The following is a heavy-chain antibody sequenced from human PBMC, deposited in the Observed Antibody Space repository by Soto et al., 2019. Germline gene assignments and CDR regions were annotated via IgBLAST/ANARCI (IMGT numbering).Heavy chain of an antibody. CDR2: ISSSGSTI. CDR1: GFTFSDYY. J-gene: IGHJ6*03. Sequence: QVQLVESGGGLVKPGGSLRLSCAASGFTFSDYYMSWIRQAPGKGLEWVSYISSSGSTIYYADSVKGRFTITRDNAKNSQYLQMKSLRAEDTAVYYCARDSYAFMTTVMPDYYYMDVWGKGTTVTVSS. V-gene: IGHV3-11*01. D-gene: IGHD4-17*01. CDR3: ARDSYAFMTTVMPDYYYMDV.